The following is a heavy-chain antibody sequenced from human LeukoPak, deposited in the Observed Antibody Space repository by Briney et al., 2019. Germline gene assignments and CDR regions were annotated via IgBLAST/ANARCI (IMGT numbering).Heavy chain of an antibody. CDR1: GFTFSSYG. CDR3: ASLTTVDSGLDY. CDR2: IWYDGSNK. D-gene: IGHD4-23*01. J-gene: IGHJ4*02. V-gene: IGHV3-33*01. Sequence: GGSLRLSCAASGFTFSSYGMHWVRRAPGKGLEWVAHIWYDGSNKYYADSVKGRFTISRDNSKNTLYLQMNSLRAEDTAVYYCASLTTVDSGLDYWGQGTLVTVSS.